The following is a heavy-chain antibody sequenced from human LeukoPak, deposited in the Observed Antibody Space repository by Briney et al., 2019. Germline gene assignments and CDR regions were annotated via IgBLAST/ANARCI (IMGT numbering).Heavy chain of an antibody. J-gene: IGHJ4*02. CDR2: ISSSGSTI. Sequence: GGSLRLSCAASGFTFSDYYMSWIRQAPGKGLEWVSYISSSGSTIYYADSVNGRFTISRDNAKNSLYLQMNSLRAEDTAVYYCARDYVWGSYRYILDYWGQGTLVTVSS. D-gene: IGHD3-16*02. CDR1: GFTFSDYY. CDR3: ARDYVWGSYRYILDY. V-gene: IGHV3-11*04.